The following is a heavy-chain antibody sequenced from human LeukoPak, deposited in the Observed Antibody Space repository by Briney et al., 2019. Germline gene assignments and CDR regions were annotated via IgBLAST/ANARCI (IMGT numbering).Heavy chain of an antibody. CDR1: GFTFNTYS. Sequence: PGGSLRLSCAASGFTFNTYSMNWVRQAPGTGLEWVSSISSSSSSIYYADSVKGRFTISRDNSKNTLYLQMNSLRAEDTAVYYCAKEIESITMVRGVFEPFDYWGQGTLVTVSS. D-gene: IGHD3-10*01. CDR3: AKEIESITMVRGVFEPFDY. V-gene: IGHV3-21*04. CDR2: ISSSSSSI. J-gene: IGHJ4*02.